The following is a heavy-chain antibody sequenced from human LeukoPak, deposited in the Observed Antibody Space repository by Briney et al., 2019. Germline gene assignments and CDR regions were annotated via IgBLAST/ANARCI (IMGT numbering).Heavy chain of an antibody. J-gene: IGHJ3*02. D-gene: IGHD3-22*01. V-gene: IGHV1-18*01. CDR2: ISAYNGNT. CDR3: ARGHFGMNYYDSSGYYQRPFDI. Sequence: ASVKVSCKASGYTFTSYGISWVRQASGQGLEWMGWISAYNGNTNYAQKLQGRVTMTTDTSTSTAYMELRSLRSDDTAVYYCARGHFGMNYYDSSGYYQRPFDIWGQGTMVTVSS. CDR1: GYTFTSYG.